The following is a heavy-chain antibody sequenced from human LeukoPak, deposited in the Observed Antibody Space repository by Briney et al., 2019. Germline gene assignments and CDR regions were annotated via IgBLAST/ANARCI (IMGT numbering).Heavy chain of an antibody. D-gene: IGHD3-10*01. CDR3: ARDVGGGMVRGVRYYFDY. CDR2: INPSGGST. J-gene: IGHJ4*02. CDR1: GYTFTSYY. V-gene: IGHV1-46*03. Sequence: ASVKVSCKASGYTFTSYYMHWVRQAPGQGLEWMGIINPSGGSTSYAQKFQGRVTMTRDTSTSTVYMEMRRLRSEDTAVYYCARDVGGGMVRGVRYYFDYWGQGTLVTVSS.